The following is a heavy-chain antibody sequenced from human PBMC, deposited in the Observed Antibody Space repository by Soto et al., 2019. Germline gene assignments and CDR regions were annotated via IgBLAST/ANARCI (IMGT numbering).Heavy chain of an antibody. J-gene: IGHJ6*02. Sequence: QAHLVQSGAEVKKPGASVKVSCRAFGYRFTDYYLHWVRQAPGQGLEWMGWIKPSTGGASYAEKFQARVIITSDTTMNTVYMEMSNLTSHDTALYFCARGAPSHYYFFALDVWGPGTPVTVSS. V-gene: IGHV1-2*02. D-gene: IGHD1-26*01. CDR3: ARGAPSHYYFFALDV. CDR1: GYRFTDYY. CDR2: IKPSTGGA.